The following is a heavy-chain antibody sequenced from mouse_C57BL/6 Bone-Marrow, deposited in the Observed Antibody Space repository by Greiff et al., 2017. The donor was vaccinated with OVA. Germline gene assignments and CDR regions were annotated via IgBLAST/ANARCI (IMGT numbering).Heavy chain of an antibody. CDR3: ARSPDYCGSRRDY. D-gene: IGHD1-1*01. J-gene: IGHJ2*01. Sequence: QVQLQQPGAELVKPGASVKLSCKASGYTFTSYWMHWVKQRPGQGLEWIGMIHPNSGSTNYNEKFKSKATLTVAKSSSTAYMQLSSLTSEDSAVYYCARSPDYCGSRRDYWGQGTTLTVSS. V-gene: IGHV1-64*01. CDR2: IHPNSGST. CDR1: GYTFTSYW.